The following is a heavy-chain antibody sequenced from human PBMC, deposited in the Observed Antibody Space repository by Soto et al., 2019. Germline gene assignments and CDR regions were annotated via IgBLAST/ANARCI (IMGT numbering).Heavy chain of an antibody. J-gene: IGHJ6*02. D-gene: IGHD5-18*01. CDR3: ASEPYRTYYNYYYGMDV. CDR2: ISSSSSTI. Sequence: GGSLRHSCADSGFTFSSYCMNWVRQAPGKGLEWVSYISSSSSTIYYADSVKGRFTISRDDAKNSLYLQMHRLRDEDTAVYYCASEPYRTYYNYYYGMDVWGQATTVTVSS. V-gene: IGHV3-48*02. CDR1: GFTFSSYC.